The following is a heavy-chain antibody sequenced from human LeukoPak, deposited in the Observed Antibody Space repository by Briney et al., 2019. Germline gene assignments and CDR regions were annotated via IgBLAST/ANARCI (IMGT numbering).Heavy chain of an antibody. V-gene: IGHV5-51*01. CDR1: GYSFTGYW. Sequence: GESLKISCKGSGYSFTGYWIAWVRQMPGKGLEWMGIIYPGDSDTRYSPSFQGQVTISADKSISTAYLQWSSLKASDTAIYYCARRDSNWFDHWGQGTLVTVSS. CDR3: ARRDSNWFDH. J-gene: IGHJ5*02. CDR2: IYPGDSDT.